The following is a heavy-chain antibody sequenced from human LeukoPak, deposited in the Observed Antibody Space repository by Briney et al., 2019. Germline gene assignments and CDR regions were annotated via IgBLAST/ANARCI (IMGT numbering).Heavy chain of an antibody. D-gene: IGHD6-13*01. CDR2: MYDSGST. CDR1: GGSISNYY. Sequence: SETLSLTCTVSGGSISNYYWSWIRQTPGKGLEWIAYMYDSGSTNYNPSLKSRLSISIDTSKNQFSLKLSSVTAADTAVYYCARGWTTWYGFDYWGQGTLVTVSS. V-gene: IGHV4-59*01. CDR3: ARGWTTWYGFDY. J-gene: IGHJ4*02.